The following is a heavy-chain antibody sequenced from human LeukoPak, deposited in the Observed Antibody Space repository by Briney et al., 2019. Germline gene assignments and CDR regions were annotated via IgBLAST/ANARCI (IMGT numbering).Heavy chain of an antibody. V-gene: IGHV3-30-3*01. CDR2: TSDNGSDK. J-gene: IGHJ4*02. CDR1: GFPFSIYA. CDR3: ARDQHSSGLRKYYFAH. D-gene: IGHD3-22*01. Sequence: PVRSLRLSCAASGFPFSIYAMHWVRQAPGKGLGWVAVTSDNGSDKFYADSVKGRFTISRENSKNTLDLQMNNLRPEDTAVYYCARDQHSSGLRKYYFAHWGQGTLVTVSS.